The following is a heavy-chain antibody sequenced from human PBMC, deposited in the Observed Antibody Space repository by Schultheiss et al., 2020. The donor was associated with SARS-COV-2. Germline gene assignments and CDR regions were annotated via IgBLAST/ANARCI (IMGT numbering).Heavy chain of an antibody. V-gene: IGHV3-64D*06. J-gene: IGHJ4*02. CDR1: GFTFSSYA. CDR3: VKLPPKMATIPYADY. D-gene: IGHD5-24*01. CDR2: ISSNGGST. Sequence: GESLKISCSASGFTFSSYAMHWVRQAPGKGLEYVSAISSNGGSTYYADSVKGRFTISRDNSKNTLYLQMSSLRAEDTAVYYCVKLPPKMATIPYADYWGQGTLVTGSS.